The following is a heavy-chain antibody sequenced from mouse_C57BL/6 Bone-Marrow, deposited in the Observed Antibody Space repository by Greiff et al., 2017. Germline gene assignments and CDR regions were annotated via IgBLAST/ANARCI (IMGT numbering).Heavy chain of an antibody. CDR1: GYTFTSYW. CDR2: IYPGSGST. V-gene: IGHV1-55*01. Sequence: VKLQQPGAELVKPGASVKLSCKASGYTFTSYWITWVKQRPGQGLEWIGDIYPGSGSTNYNEKFKSKATLTVDKSSSTAYMQLSSLTSEDSAVYYCSRSARRPDIDAMDYWGQGTSVTVSS. J-gene: IGHJ4*01. CDR3: SRSARRPDIDAMDY. D-gene: IGHD2-12*01.